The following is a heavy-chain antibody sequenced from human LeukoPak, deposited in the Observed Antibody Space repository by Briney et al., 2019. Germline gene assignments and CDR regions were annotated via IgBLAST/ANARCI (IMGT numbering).Heavy chain of an antibody. CDR2: IRSKAYGGTT. CDR3: SRDPIYRYSSGWYTYYYYYMDV. J-gene: IGHJ6*03. Sequence: PGGSLRLSCTVSGFTIGDYALSWVRQAPGKGLEWVGFIRSKAYGGTTEYAASVKGRFTISRDDSKSIAYLQMDSLKTEDTAVYYCSRDPIYRYSSGWYTYYYYYMDVWGKGTTVTVSS. V-gene: IGHV3-49*04. D-gene: IGHD6-13*01. CDR1: GFTIGDYA.